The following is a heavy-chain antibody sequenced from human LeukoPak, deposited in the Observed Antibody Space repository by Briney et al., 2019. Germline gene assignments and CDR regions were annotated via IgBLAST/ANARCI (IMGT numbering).Heavy chain of an antibody. J-gene: IGHJ6*02. D-gene: IGHD2-2*01. CDR3: ASLVVVPAAMVGYYYYYGMDV. CDR1: GGSISSSSYY. V-gene: IGHV4-39*01. CDR2: IYYSGST. Sequence: SETLSLTCTVSGGSISSSSYYWGWIRQPPGKGLEWIGSIYYSGSTYYNPSLKSRVTISVDTSKNQFSLKLSSVTAADTAVYYCASLVVVPAAMVGYYYYYGMDVWGQGTTVTVSS.